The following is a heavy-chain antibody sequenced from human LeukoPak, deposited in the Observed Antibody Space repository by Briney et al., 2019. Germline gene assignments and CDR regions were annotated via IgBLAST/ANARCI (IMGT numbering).Heavy chain of an antibody. Sequence: GGSLRLSCAASGFTFSSYAMSWVRQAPGKGLEWVAVISYDGSNKYYADSVKGRFTISRDNSKNTLYLQMNSLRAEDTAVYYCARDSPPKYDFWSGYPDYWGQGTLVTVSS. CDR2: ISYDGSNK. CDR3: ARDSPPKYDFWSGYPDY. D-gene: IGHD3-3*01. CDR1: GFTFSSYA. V-gene: IGHV3-30-3*01. J-gene: IGHJ4*02.